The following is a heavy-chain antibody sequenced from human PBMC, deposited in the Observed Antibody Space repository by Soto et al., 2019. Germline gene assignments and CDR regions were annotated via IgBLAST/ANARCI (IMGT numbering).Heavy chain of an antibody. D-gene: IGHD2-15*01. CDR3: ARRSPSWAFDI. V-gene: IGHV3-23*01. J-gene: IGHJ3*02. CDR1: GFTFSNYA. Sequence: EVQLLESGGGLVQPGGSLRLSCAVSGFTFSNYAMNWVRQAPGKGLEWVSVVSGSGSSTYYADSVKGRFTISRDNSKNPLYLEMNSLRVEDTAVYYCARRSPSWAFDIWGQGTMVTVSS. CDR2: VSGSGSST.